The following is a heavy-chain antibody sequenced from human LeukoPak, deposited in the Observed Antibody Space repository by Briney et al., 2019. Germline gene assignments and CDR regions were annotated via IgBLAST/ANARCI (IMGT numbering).Heavy chain of an antibody. CDR3: AKVGVGWVAFEY. D-gene: IGHD3-16*01. CDR1: GFTFSNFA. J-gene: IGHJ4*02. V-gene: IGHV3-23*01. CDR2: ISDSGGGT. Sequence: PGGSLRLSCAASGFTFSNFAMSWVRQAPGKGLQWVSAISDSGGGTFYADSVKGRFTISRDNCKNTLYLQMNSLRAEDTAVYYCAKVGVGWVAFEYWGQGTLVTVSS.